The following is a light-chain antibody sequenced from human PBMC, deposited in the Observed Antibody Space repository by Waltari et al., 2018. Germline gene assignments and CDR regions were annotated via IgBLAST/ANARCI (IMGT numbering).Light chain of an antibody. CDR3: SSYTTSSTVYV. Sequence: QSALTQPASVSGSPGQSSTISCTGTSSDVGTYDYVTCYQQHPGKAPKLMIYDVTTRPSGIANRFSGSKSGNTASLTISGLQAEDEADYYCSSYTTSSTVYVFGTGTKVTVL. V-gene: IGLV2-14*03. CDR1: SSDVGTYDY. CDR2: DVT. J-gene: IGLJ1*01.